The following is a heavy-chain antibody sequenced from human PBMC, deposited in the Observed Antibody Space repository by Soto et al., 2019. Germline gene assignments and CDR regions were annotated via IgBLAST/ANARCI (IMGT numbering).Heavy chain of an antibody. CDR1: GFTFSNYW. CDR3: ARAPGMPTVHWYFEL. Sequence: GGSLRLSCASSGFTFSNYWMSWVRQAPGKGLEWVANIKQDGSEKYYVDSVKGRFSISRDNAQKSLYLQMNSLRAEDTAVYYCARAPGMPTVHWYFELWGLGTLVTASS. V-gene: IGHV3-7*01. J-gene: IGHJ2*01. CDR2: IKQDGSEK. D-gene: IGHD4-4*01.